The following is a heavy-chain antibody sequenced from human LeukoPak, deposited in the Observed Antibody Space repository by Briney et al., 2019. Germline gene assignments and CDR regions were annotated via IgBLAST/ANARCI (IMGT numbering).Heavy chain of an antibody. CDR2: ISPSGGAT. CDR1: GYTFTSNY. J-gene: IGHJ5*02. Sequence: ASVIVSCKASGYTFTSNYMHWVRQAPGQGPEWMGGISPSGGATTYAQKFQGRVTLTRDMSTSTDYLELSRLRSEDTAVYYCARDNSVRDEAWWFNPWGEGTLVTVSP. V-gene: IGHV1-46*01. CDR3: ARDNSVRDEAWWFNP. D-gene: IGHD5-24*01.